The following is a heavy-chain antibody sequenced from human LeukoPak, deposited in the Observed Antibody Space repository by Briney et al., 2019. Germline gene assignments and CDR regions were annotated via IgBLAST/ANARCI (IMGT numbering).Heavy chain of an antibody. Sequence: PSETLSLTCTVSGGSISSYYWSWIRQPPGKGLEWIGYIYYSGGTSYNPSLKSRVTISVDTSKNQFSLKLSSVTAADTAVYYCARFINWNDDGRFDYWGQGTLVTVSS. CDR1: GGSISSYY. J-gene: IGHJ4*02. D-gene: IGHD1-1*01. V-gene: IGHV4-59*01. CDR3: ARFINWNDDGRFDY. CDR2: IYYSGGT.